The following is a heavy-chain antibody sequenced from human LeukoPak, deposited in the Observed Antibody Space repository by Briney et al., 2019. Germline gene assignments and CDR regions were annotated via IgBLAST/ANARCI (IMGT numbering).Heavy chain of an antibody. Sequence: KPGGSLRLSCAASGFTFSSYSMNWVLQAPGKGLEWVSSISSSSSYIYYADSVKGRFTISRDNAKNSLYLQMNSLRAEDTAVYYCAGWNSFTIFGVADPNWFDPWGQGTLVTASS. CDR3: AGWNSFTIFGVADPNWFDP. J-gene: IGHJ5*02. CDR2: ISSSSSYI. V-gene: IGHV3-21*01. CDR1: GFTFSSYS. D-gene: IGHD3-3*01.